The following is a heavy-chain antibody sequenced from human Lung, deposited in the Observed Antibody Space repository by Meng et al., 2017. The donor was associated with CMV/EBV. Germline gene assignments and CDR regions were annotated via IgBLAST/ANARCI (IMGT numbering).Heavy chain of an antibody. CDR1: GASIDSDNYY. V-gene: IGHV4-30-4*08. J-gene: IGHJ6*02. Sequence: SETLSLTFTVSGASIDSDNYYWSWIRQPPGKGLEWIGYIYYSGSSFYNPSLKSRVTISLNMSKNQFSLYLSSVTAADTAVYYCARADYYNLMDVWGQGTTVTVSS. CDR2: IYYSGSS. CDR3: ARADYYNLMDV.